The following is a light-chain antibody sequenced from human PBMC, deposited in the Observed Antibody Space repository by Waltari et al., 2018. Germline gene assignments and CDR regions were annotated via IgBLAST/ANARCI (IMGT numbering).Light chain of an antibody. CDR1: QSVLYTSNNKNN. Sequence: DIVMTQSPDSLAVSLGERVTIDCKSSQSVLYTSNNKNNLAWSQQRPGQPPKLLIYWASTRESGVPDRFSGSGSGTDFTLTISSLQAEDVAVYFCQQYLTTPLTFGQGTRLEIK. CDR2: WAS. V-gene: IGKV4-1*01. J-gene: IGKJ5*01. CDR3: QQYLTTPLT.